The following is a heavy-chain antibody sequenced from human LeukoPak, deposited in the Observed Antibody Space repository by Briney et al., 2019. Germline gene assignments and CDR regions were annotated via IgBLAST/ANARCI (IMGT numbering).Heavy chain of an antibody. CDR1: GFTFSSYA. CDR3: ARETYDILTGYPPGAFDI. J-gene: IGHJ3*02. V-gene: IGHV3-30*14. CDR2: ISYDGSNK. D-gene: IGHD3-9*01. Sequence: GGSLRLSCAASGFTFSSYAMHWVRQAPGKGLEWVAVISYDGSNKYYADSVKGRFTISRDNSKNTLYLQMNSLRAEDTAVYYCARETYDILTGYPPGAFDIWGQGTMVTVSS.